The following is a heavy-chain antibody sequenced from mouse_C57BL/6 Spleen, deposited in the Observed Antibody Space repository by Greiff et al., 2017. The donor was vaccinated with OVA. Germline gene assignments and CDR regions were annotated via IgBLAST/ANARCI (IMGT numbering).Heavy chain of an antibody. CDR1: GFSFNTYA. CDR2: IRSKSNNYAT. J-gene: IGHJ1*03. CDR3: VRQSGTGWYFDV. V-gene: IGHV10-1*01. D-gene: IGHD3-3*01. Sequence: EVKLQESGGGLVQPKGSLKLSCAASGFSFNTYAMNWVRQAPGKGLEWVARIRSKSNNYATYYADSVKDRFTISRDDSESMLYLQMNNLKTEDTAMYYCVRQSGTGWYFDVWGTGTTVTVSS.